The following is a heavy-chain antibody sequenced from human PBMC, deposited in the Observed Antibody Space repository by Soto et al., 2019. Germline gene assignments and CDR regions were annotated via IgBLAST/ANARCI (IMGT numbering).Heavy chain of an antibody. CDR1: GFSFTNSW. V-gene: IGHV3-7*01. Sequence: GGSLRLSCAASGFSFTNSWMSWVRQAPGKGLEGVANIKFDGSEKYYVGSVRGRFTISRDNAKNSLFLQMNSLRAEDTAVYYCASQGYMDVWGKGTTVTVS. CDR3: ASQGYMDV. J-gene: IGHJ6*03. CDR2: IKFDGSEK.